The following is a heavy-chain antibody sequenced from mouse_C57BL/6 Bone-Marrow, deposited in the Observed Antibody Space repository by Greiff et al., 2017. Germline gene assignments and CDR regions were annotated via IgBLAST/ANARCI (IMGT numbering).Heavy chain of an antibody. J-gene: IGHJ4*01. Sequence: VQGVESGAELVRPGASVKLSCKASGYTFTDYYINWVKQRPGQGLEWIARIYPGSGNTYYNEKFKGKATLTAEKSSSTAYMQLSSLTSEDSAVYFCARWFYYAMDYWGQGTSVTVSS. D-gene: IGHD2-2*01. V-gene: IGHV1-76*01. CDR2: IYPGSGNT. CDR3: ARWFYYAMDY. CDR1: GYTFTDYY.